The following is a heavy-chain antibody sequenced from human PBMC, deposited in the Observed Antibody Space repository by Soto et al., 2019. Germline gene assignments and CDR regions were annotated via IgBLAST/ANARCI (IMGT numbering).Heavy chain of an antibody. D-gene: IGHD2-15*01. V-gene: IGHV2-26*02. Sequence: QGTLKESGPVLVNPTEALTLTCTVSGFSLSNARMGVSWIRQPPGKALEWLAHIFSNDEKSYSPSLKSRLTISKDTSKRQGVLTMTNMDPVDTATYYCARMFSGGVAANPGWFDPWCDGTLVVVS. CDR2: IFSNDEK. CDR3: ARMFSGGVAANPGWFDP. CDR1: GFSLSNARMG. J-gene: IGHJ5*02.